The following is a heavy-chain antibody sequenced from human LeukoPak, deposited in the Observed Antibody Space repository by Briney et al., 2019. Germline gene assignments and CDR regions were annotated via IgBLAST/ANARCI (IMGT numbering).Heavy chain of an antibody. D-gene: IGHD2/OR15-2a*01. V-gene: IGHV3-74*01. CDR3: ARTSTTFGDYFDY. Sequence: GGSLRLSCAASGFTFSTYWMHWVRQAPGKGLVWVSRINTDGSSTNYADSVKGRFTISRDNAKNTLYLQMNSLRAEDTAVYYCARTSTTFGDYFDYWGQGTLVTVSS. CDR2: INTDGSST. CDR1: GFTFSTYW. J-gene: IGHJ4*02.